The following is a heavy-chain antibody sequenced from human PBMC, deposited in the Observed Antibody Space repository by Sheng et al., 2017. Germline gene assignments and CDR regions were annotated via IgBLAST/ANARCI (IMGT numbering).Heavy chain of an antibody. J-gene: IGHJ6*02. CDR2: INHSGST. CDR3: ARQVSTYQSETQYYYYGMDV. V-gene: IGHV4-34*01. Sequence: QVQLQQWGAGLLKPSETLSLTCAVYGGSFSGYYWSWIRQPPTGKGLEWIGEINHSGSTNYNPSLKSRVTISVDTSKNQFSLKLSSVTAADTAVYYCARQVSTYQSETQYYYYGMDVWAEGTDGHRLL. CDR1: GGSFSGYY. D-gene: IGHD1-20*01.